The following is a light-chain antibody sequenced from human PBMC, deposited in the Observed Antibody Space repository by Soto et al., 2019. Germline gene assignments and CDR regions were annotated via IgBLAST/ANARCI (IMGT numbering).Light chain of an antibody. V-gene: IGLV2-14*03. CDR3: SSYTGSRTVV. CDR2: DVS. CDR1: SSDVGGYDS. J-gene: IGLJ2*01. Sequence: QSALTQPASVSGSPGQSLTISCTGTSSDVGGYDSVSWYQHHPGKAPRLMIYDVSNRPSGISNRFSASKSGNTASLAISGLQAEDEGNYYCSSYTGSRTVVVGGGTQLTVL.